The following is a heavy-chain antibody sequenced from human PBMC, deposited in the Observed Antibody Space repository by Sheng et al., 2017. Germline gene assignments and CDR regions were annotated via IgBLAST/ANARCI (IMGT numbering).Heavy chain of an antibody. CDR1: GFTFSSYA. CDR2: ISGSGGST. CDR3: AKGAIFGVVPLPGFDY. J-gene: IGHJ4*02. D-gene: IGHD3-3*01. V-gene: IGHV3-23*01. Sequence: EVQLLESGGGLVQPGGSLRLSCAASGFTFSSYAMSWVRQAPGKGLEWVSAISGSGGSTYYADSVKGRFTISRDNSKNTLYLQMNSLRAEDTAVYYCAKGAIFGVVPLPGFDYWGQGTLVTVSS.